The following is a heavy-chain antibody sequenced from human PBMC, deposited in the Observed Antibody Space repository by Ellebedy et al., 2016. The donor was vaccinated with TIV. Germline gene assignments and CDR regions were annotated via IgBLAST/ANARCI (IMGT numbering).Heavy chain of an antibody. D-gene: IGHD5-12*01. CDR3: ARGVARAFDI. CDR1: GGSFSGYY. J-gene: IGHJ3*02. V-gene: IGHV4-34*01. Sequence: GSLRLSCAVYGGSFSGYYWSWIRQPPGKGLEWIGEINHSGSTNYNPSLKSRVTISVDTSKNQFSLKLSSVTAADTAVYYCARGVARAFDIWGQGTMVTVSS. CDR2: INHSGST.